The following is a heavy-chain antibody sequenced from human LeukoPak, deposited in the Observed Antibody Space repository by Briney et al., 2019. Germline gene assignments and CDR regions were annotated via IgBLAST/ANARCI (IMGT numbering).Heavy chain of an antibody. J-gene: IGHJ4*02. D-gene: IGHD5-12*01. CDR2: IKQDGSEK. CDR1: GFTFSSYW. Sequence: PGGSLRLSCAASGFTFSSYWMSWVRQAPGKGLEWVANIKQDGSEKYYVDSVKGRFTISRDNAKNSLYLQMNSLRAEDTAVYYCGREGGGYVAARLDYGGQEPRVPVSP. CDR3: GREGGGYVAARLDY. V-gene: IGHV3-7*01.